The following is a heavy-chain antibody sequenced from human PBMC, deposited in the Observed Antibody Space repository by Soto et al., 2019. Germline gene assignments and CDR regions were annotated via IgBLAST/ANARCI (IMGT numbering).Heavy chain of an antibody. Sequence: SETLSVTCTVSGGCISSCGYYWSWIRQHPGKGLEWIGYIYYSGSTYYNPSLKSRVTISVDTSKNQFSLKLSSVTAADTAVYYCARNYYDSSGYYWALGWFDPWGQGTLVTVSS. D-gene: IGHD3-22*01. CDR2: IYYSGST. J-gene: IGHJ5*02. V-gene: IGHV4-31*03. CDR3: ARNYYDSSGYYWALGWFDP. CDR1: GGCISSCGYY.